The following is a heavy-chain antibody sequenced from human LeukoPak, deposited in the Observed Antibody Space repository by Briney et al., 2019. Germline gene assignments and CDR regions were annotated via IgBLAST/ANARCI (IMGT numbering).Heavy chain of an antibody. V-gene: IGHV4-38-2*02. J-gene: IGHJ5*02. CDR1: GYSISSGYY. D-gene: IGHD1-26*01. Sequence: SETLSLTCTVSGYSISSGYYWGWIRPPPGKGLEWIGSIYHSGSTYYNPSLKSRVTISVDTSKNQFSLNLSSVTAADTAVYYCARDGVSGSYWRWFDPWGQGTLVTVSS. CDR2: IYHSGST. CDR3: ARDGVSGSYWRWFDP.